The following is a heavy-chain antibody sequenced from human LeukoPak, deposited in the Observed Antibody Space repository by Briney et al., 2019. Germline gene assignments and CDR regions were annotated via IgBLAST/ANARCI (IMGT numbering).Heavy chain of an antibody. Sequence: GGSLRLSCTASGFTFGDYAMSWVRQAPGKGLVWVGFIRSKAYGGTTEYAASVKGRFTISRDDSKSIACLQMNSLKTEDTAVYYCSRAGYELDFDYWGQGTLVTVSS. V-gene: IGHV3-49*04. CDR3: SRAGYELDFDY. CDR1: GFTFGDYA. CDR2: IRSKAYGGTT. J-gene: IGHJ4*02. D-gene: IGHD5-12*01.